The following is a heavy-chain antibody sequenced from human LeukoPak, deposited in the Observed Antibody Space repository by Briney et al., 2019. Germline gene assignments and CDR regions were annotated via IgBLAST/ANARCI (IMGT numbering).Heavy chain of an antibody. D-gene: IGHD1-26*01. CDR2: IYYSGST. J-gene: IGHJ4*02. CDR1: GGSISSYY. CDR3: ASLSGSYYSPIDY. V-gene: IGHV4-59*01. Sequence: SETLSLTCTVSGGSISSYYWSWIRQPPGKGLEWIGYIYYSGSTNYNPSLKSRVTISVDTSKNQFSLKLSSVTAADTAVYYCASLSGSYYSPIDYWGQGTLVTLSS.